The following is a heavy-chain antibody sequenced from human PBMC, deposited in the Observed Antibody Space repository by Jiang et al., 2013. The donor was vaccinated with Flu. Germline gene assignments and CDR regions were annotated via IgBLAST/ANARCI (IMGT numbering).Heavy chain of an antibody. CDR1: GFTFGTNYG. CDR2: IRGNDDTT. Sequence: VQLVESGGGLVQPGGSLRLSCAASGFTFGTNYGINWVRQAPGKGLEWVSGIRGNDDTTYYADSVKGRFTISRDKSKNTVYLQMNSLRAEDTATYYCARLYYESGDYDLILWGQGNPWSPSPQ. V-gene: IGHV3-23*04. CDR3: ARLYYESGDYDLIL. J-gene: IGHJ1*01. D-gene: IGHD3-22*01.